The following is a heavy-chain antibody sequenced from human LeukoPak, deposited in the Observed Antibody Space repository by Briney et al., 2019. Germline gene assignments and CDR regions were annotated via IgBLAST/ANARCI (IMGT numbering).Heavy chain of an antibody. CDR2: IYYSGGT. CDR3: ASGSGSYFGGAYYYYGMDV. CDR1: GGSISSYY. Sequence: SETLSLTCTVSGGSISSYYWSWIRQPPGKGLEWIGYIYYSGGTNYNPSLKSRVTISVDTSKNQFSLKLSSVTAADTAVYYCASGSGSYFGGAYYYYGMDVWGQGTTVTVSS. V-gene: IGHV4-59*08. D-gene: IGHD3-10*01. J-gene: IGHJ6*02.